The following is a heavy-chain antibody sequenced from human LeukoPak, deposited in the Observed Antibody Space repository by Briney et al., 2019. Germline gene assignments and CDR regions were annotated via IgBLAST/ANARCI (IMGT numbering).Heavy chain of an antibody. CDR3: AKTPQGYSAYYDY. CDR1: GFTFSNCA. CDR2: VSGGGDAT. V-gene: IGHV3-23*01. J-gene: IGHJ4*02. Sequence: PGGSLRLSCAASGFTFSNCAMSWVRQAPGKGLEWVSAVSGGGDATFYADSVKGRFTISRDNTGSTLSLQMNSLRAEDTAVYFCAKTPQGYSAYYDYWGQGALVTVSS. D-gene: IGHD5-12*01.